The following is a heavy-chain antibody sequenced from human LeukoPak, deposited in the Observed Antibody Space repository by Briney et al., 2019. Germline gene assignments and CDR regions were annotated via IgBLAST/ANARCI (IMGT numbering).Heavy chain of an antibody. CDR3: AREPWGAKGAAWGMDV. CDR1: GFTVSNNY. CDR2: IKSGSDT. D-gene: IGHD1-26*01. J-gene: IGHJ6*02. Sequence: PGGSLRLSCAASGFTVSNNYMGWVRQAPGKGLEWVSTIKSGSDTYYADPVKGRFTISRDNSKNTLYLQMNSLRAEDTAVYYCAREPWGAKGAAWGMDVWGQGTTVTVSS. V-gene: IGHV3-53*01.